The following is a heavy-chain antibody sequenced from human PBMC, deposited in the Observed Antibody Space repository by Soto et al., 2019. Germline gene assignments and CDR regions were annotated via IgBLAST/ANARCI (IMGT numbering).Heavy chain of an antibody. CDR3: ARHLYTYGTLPSQDQNGMDV. CDR1: GDTFSSYS. V-gene: IGHV1-69*02. Sequence: QVQLVQSGAEVKRPGSSVKVSCEASGDTFSSYSFSWVRLAPGQGLAWMGRIIPIVGIVDYAQKFKGRVTFAADKSTSTAYMELSGLRSEDTAVYYCARHLYTYGTLPSQDQNGMDVWGQGTTVTVSS. D-gene: IGHD5-18*01. J-gene: IGHJ6*02. CDR2: IIPIVGIV.